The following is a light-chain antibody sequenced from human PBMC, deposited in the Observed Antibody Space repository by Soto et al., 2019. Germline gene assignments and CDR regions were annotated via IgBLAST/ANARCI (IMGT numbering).Light chain of an antibody. V-gene: IGKV3-11*01. CDR3: HQRSNWPWT. CDR2: DAS. Sequence: EIVLTQSPATLSLSPGERATLSCRASQSISSYLAWYQQKPGQAPRLLIYDASNRATGIPARFSGSGSGTDFTLTISSLEPEDFAVYYCHQRSNWPWTFGPGTKVDIK. J-gene: IGKJ3*01. CDR1: QSISSY.